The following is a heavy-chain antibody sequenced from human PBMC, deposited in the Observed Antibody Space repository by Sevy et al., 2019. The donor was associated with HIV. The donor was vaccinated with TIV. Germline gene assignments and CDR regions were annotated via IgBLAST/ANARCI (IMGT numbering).Heavy chain of an antibody. J-gene: IGHJ4*02. D-gene: IGHD4-17*01. CDR2: ISSSSSYI. Sequence: GGSLRLSCAASGFTFSSYSMNWVRQAPGKGLEWVSSISSSSSYIYYADSVKGGFTISTDNARNSRNLKMNSLRAEDTAVYYCARENGDYYDYWGQGTLVTVSS. CDR1: GFTFSSYS. V-gene: IGHV3-21*06. CDR3: ARENGDYYDY.